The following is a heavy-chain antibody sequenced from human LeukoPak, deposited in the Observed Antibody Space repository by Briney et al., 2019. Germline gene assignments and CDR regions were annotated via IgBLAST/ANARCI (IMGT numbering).Heavy chain of an antibody. D-gene: IGHD3-10*01. J-gene: IGHJ4*02. CDR2: ISGSGGST. V-gene: IGHV3-23*01. CDR3: AKVMSDYGSGSYYDSYYFDY. CDR1: GFTFGDYG. Sequence: GGSLRLSCIASGFTFGDYGMNWVRQAPGKGLEWVSAISGSGGSTYYADSVKGRFTISRDNSKNTLYLQMNSLRAEDTAVYYCAKVMSDYGSGSYYDSYYFDYWGQGTLVTVSS.